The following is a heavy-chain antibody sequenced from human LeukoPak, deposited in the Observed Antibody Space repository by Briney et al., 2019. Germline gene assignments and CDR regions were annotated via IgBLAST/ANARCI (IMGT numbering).Heavy chain of an antibody. D-gene: IGHD4-17*01. J-gene: IGHJ4*02. CDR3: AKDISYGDYYYYFDY. Sequence: GGSLRLSCAASAFTFSSSGMSWVRQAPGKGLEWVSTISDNGGSTYYADSVKGRFTISRDNAKNSLYLQMNSLRAEDTALYYCAKDISYGDYYYYFDYWGQGTLVTVSS. CDR2: ISDNGGST. CDR1: AFTFSSSG. V-gene: IGHV3-23*01.